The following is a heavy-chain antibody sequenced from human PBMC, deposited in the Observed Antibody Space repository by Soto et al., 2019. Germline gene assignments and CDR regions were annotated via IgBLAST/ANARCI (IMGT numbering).Heavy chain of an antibody. D-gene: IGHD6-13*01. CDR1: GDSVSSSSVT. J-gene: IGHJ4*02. CDR3: VRLVGNSWLDY. Sequence: QIQLQQSGPGLVKPSQTLSLTCAISGDSVSSSSVTWNWIRQSPSRGLEWLGRTYYRSKWYNDYAESVKSRVTINPDTSKNQFSLQLNSVTPEDTAVYYCVRLVGNSWLDYWGQGTQVTVSS. V-gene: IGHV6-1*01. CDR2: TYYRSKWYN.